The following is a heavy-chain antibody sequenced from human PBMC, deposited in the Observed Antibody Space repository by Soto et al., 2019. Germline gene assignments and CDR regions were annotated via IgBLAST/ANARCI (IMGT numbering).Heavy chain of an antibody. CDR3: ARASGGYYYYYYGMDV. J-gene: IGHJ6*02. D-gene: IGHD3-16*01. CDR2: IYYSGST. Sequence: SETLSLTCTVSGGSISSGDYYWSWIRQPPGKGLEWIGYIYYSGSTYYNPSLKSRVTISVDTSKNQFSLKLSSVTAADTAVYYCARASGGYYYYYYGMDVWGQGTTVTVSS. CDR1: GGSISSGDYY. V-gene: IGHV4-30-4*01.